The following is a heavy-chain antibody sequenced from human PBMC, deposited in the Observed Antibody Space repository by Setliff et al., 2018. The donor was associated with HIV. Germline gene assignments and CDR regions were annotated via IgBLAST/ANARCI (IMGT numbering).Heavy chain of an antibody. Sequence: SLRLSCETSGFIFSNYGFHWVRQAPGKGLEWVAVIWFDGSNKHYADFVKGRFTISRDNSRNTVSLQMHRLRPEDTAVYYCARYYYDKSGYVYQYYMDVWGKGTTVTVSS. CDR3: ARYYYDKSGYVYQYYMDV. J-gene: IGHJ6*03. V-gene: IGHV3-33*03. D-gene: IGHD3-22*01. CDR1: GFIFSNYG. CDR2: IWFDGSNK.